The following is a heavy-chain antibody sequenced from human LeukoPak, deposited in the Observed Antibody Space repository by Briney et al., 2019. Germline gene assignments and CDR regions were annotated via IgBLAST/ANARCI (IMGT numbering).Heavy chain of an antibody. J-gene: IGHJ4*02. CDR2: IYSGGST. V-gene: IGHV3-53*01. Sequence: PGGSLRLSCAASGFTVSSNYMSWVRQAPGKGLEWVSVIYSGGSTYYADSVKGRFTISRDNSKNTLYLQMNSLRAEDTAVYYCARTHAGRSGYDYWGQGTLVTVSS. D-gene: IGHD3-22*01. CDR3: ARTHAGRSGYDY. CDR1: GFTVSSNY.